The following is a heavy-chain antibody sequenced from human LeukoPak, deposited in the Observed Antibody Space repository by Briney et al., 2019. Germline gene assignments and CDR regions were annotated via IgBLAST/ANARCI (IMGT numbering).Heavy chain of an antibody. Sequence: GRSLRLSCTASGFTFGEYAMHWVRQVPGKGLEWVSGILYNSASKAYADSVKGRFSISRNNAKNSVDLEMNSLRADDTALYYCAKATGSGYLRSGFGAFDIWGHGTMVTVSS. CDR3: AKATGSGYLRSGFGAFDI. CDR1: GFTFGEYA. CDR2: ILYNSASK. D-gene: IGHD3-22*01. V-gene: IGHV3-9*01. J-gene: IGHJ3*02.